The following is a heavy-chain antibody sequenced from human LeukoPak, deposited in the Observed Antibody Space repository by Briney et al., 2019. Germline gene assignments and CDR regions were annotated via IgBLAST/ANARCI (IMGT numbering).Heavy chain of an antibody. D-gene: IGHD5-12*01. Sequence: SETLSLTCVVYGESFSGYSWSWIRQPPGKGLEWIGEINQRRNTNYNPSLKSRVTISIDTSKNQFSLKLSSVTAADTAVYYCARGLYSGYSDYWGQGTLVTVSS. CDR1: GESFSGYS. CDR2: INQRRNT. CDR3: ARGLYSGYSDY. J-gene: IGHJ4*02. V-gene: IGHV4-34*01.